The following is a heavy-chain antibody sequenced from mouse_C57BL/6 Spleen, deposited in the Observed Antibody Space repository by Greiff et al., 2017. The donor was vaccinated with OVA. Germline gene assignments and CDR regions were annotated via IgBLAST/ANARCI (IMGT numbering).Heavy chain of an antibody. V-gene: IGHV3-6*01. D-gene: IGHD4-1*02. CDR3: ANWEDYRYYAMDY. J-gene: IGHJ4*01. CDR1: GYSITSGYY. CDR2: ISYDGSN. Sequence: EVKLQESGPGLVKPSQSLSLTCSVTGYSITSGYYWNWIRQFPGNKLEWMGYISYDGSNNYNPSLKNRISITRDTSKNQFFLKLNSVTTEDTATYYCANWEDYRYYAMDYWGQGTSVTVSS.